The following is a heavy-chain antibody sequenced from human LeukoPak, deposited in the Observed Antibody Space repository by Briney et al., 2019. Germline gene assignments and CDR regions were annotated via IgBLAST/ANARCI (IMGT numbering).Heavy chain of an antibody. CDR3: ARSKKGLRLGELSSLGD. J-gene: IGHJ4*02. CDR1: GFTFSSYA. V-gene: IGHV3-23*01. Sequence: GGSLRLSCAASGFTFSSYAMSWVRQAPGKGLEWVSAISGSGGSTYYADSVKGRFTISRDNSKNTLYLQMNSLRAEDTAVYYCARSKKGLRLGELSSLGDWGQGTLVTVSS. D-gene: IGHD3-16*02. CDR2: ISGSGGST.